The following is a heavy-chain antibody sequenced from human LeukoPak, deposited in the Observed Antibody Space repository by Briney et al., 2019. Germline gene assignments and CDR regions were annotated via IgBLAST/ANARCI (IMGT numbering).Heavy chain of an antibody. CDR3: AKREGYSIFDY. CDR2: MKQDGSEI. J-gene: IGHJ4*02. D-gene: IGHD5-24*01. Sequence: GGSLRLSSAASGFTFSNYWMSWVRQAPGKGLEWVANMKQDGSEIYYADSVKGRFTIARDNAKNSLYLQMNNLRAEDTAVYYCAKREGYSIFDYWGQGTLVTVSS. CDR1: GFTFSNYW. V-gene: IGHV3-7*03.